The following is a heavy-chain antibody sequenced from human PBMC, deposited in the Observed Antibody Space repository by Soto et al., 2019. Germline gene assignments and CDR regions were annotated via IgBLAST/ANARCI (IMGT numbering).Heavy chain of an antibody. CDR3: ARGLITGSHYSGGWYYFDS. CDR2: INHSGSA. V-gene: IGHV4-34*01. CDR1: GESFSGYT. D-gene: IGHD6-19*01. J-gene: IGHJ4*02. Sequence: SETLSLTCAVYGESFSGYTWTWIRQTPGKGLQWIGQINHSGSASYNPSLKSRVTMSVHTSNSQFSLELSSVTAADTAVYYCARGLITGSHYSGGWYYFDSWGQGTQVT.